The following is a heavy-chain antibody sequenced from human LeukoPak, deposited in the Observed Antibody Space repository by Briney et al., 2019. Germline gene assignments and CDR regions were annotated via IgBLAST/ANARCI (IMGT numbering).Heavy chain of an antibody. D-gene: IGHD1-26*01. CDR3: ARRSSGTFDY. CDR2: IYPGNSDT. Sequence: GESLKISCKGSGYSFSSYWIAWLRQMPGKGLEWMGNIYPGNSDTRYRPSFQGQVTISADKSITTAYLQWSSLKASDTAMYYCARRSSGTFDYWGQGTQVTVSS. CDR1: GYSFSSYW. V-gene: IGHV5-51*01. J-gene: IGHJ4*02.